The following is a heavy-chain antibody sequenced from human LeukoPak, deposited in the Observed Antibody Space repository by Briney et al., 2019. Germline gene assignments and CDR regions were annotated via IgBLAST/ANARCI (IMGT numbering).Heavy chain of an antibody. CDR1: GFTFSSYG. CDR2: ISSSSSYI. V-gene: IGHV3-21*01. CDR3: ARRLDSSGYLSLDY. D-gene: IGHD3-22*01. J-gene: IGHJ4*02. Sequence: GGSLRLSCAASGFTFSSYGISWVRQAPGKGLEWVSSISSSSSYIYYADSVKGRFTISRDNAKNSLYLQMNSLRAEDTAVYYCARRLDSSGYLSLDYWGQGTLVTVSS.